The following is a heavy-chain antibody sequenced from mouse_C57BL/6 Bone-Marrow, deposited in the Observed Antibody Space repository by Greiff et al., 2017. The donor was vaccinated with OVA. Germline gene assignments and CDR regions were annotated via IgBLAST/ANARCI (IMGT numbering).Heavy chain of an antibody. CDR1: GFSLTSYG. D-gene: IGHD1-1*01. V-gene: IGHV2-5*01. CDR2: IWRGGST. Sequence: VQVVESGPGLVQPSQSLSITCTVSGFSLTSYGVHWVRQSPGKGLEWLGVIWRGGSTDYTAAFMSGLSIPKDNSKSQVFFKMNSLQADDNAIYYWAGLRYRYFDVWGTGTTVTVSS. CDR3: AGLRYRYFDV. J-gene: IGHJ1*03.